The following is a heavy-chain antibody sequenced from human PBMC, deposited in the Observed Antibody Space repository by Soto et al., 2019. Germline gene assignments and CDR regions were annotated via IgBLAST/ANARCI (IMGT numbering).Heavy chain of an antibody. CDR3: ARARWGVERKYYDFWSGYSKRYWYFDL. J-gene: IGHJ2*01. Sequence: QVQLQQWGAGLLKPSETLSLTCAVYGGSFSGYYWSWIRQPPGKGLEWIGEINHSGSTNYNPSLKSRVTISVDTSKNQFSLKLSSVTAADTAVYYCARARWGVERKYYDFWSGYSKRYWYFDLWGRGTLVTVSS. D-gene: IGHD3-3*01. V-gene: IGHV4-34*01. CDR1: GGSFSGYY. CDR2: INHSGST.